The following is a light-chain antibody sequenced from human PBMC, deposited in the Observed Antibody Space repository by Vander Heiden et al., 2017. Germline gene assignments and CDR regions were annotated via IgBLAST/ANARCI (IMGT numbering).Light chain of an antibody. Sequence: QSALTQPSSVSGSPGQSLPISCTGTRSDVGGYNYVSWYQRHPGKAPKLMIFDVSNRPSDISNRFSASKSGNTASLAISGLQAEDEADYYCASYTSSTTRVFGGGTKLTVL. J-gene: IGLJ2*01. CDR1: RSDVGGYNY. V-gene: IGLV2-14*03. CDR3: ASYTSSTTRV. CDR2: DVS.